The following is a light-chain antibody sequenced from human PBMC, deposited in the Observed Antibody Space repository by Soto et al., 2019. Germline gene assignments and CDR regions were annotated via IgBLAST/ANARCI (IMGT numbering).Light chain of an antibody. J-gene: IGLJ1*01. Sequence: QSVLTQPASVSGSPGQSITISCTGTSTDVGRYNYVSWYQQHPGKAPKLMVYDVSNRPSWVSNRFSGSKSGITAPLTISGLQAEDEADYYCTSYTSDGTYVFGTGTKVTVL. V-gene: IGLV2-14*01. CDR2: DVS. CDR3: TSYTSDGTYV. CDR1: STDVGRYNY.